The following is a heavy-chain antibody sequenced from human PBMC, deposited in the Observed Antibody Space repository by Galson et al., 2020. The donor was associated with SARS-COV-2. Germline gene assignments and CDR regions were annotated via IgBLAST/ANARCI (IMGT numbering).Heavy chain of an antibody. V-gene: IGHV1-69*13. CDR2: IIPIFGTA. J-gene: IGHJ3*02. Sequence: SVKVSCKASGGTFSSYAISWVRQAPGQGLEWMGGIIPIFGTANYAQKFQGRVTITADESTSTAYMELSSLRSEDTAVYYCARGPEFSGSHYGDDAFDIWGQGTMVTVSS. CDR1: GGTFSSYA. D-gene: IGHD1-26*01. CDR3: ARGPEFSGSHYGDDAFDI.